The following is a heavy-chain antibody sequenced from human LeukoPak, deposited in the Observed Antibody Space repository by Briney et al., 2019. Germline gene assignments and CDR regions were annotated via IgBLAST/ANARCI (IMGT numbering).Heavy chain of an antibody. CDR1: GGTFSSYA. Sequence: SVKVSCKASGGTFSSYAISWVRQAPGQGLEWMGGIIPIFGTANYAQKFQGRVTITTDESTSTAYMELSSLRSEDTAVYSCARGGCSSTSCYTPGLYYFDYWGQGTLVTVSS. D-gene: IGHD2-2*02. CDR3: ARGGCSSTSCYTPGLYYFDY. V-gene: IGHV1-69*05. J-gene: IGHJ4*02. CDR2: IIPIFGTA.